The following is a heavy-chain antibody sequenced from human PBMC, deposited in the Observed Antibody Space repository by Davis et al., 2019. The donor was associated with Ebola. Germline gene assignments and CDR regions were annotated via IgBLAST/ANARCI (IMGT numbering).Heavy chain of an antibody. CDR3: ARECGGDCDAFDI. D-gene: IGHD2-21*01. CDR2: VNPNSCNT. Sequence: ASVKVSCKASGYTFTSYDINWVRQATGQGLEWMGWVNPNSCNTGYAQKFQGRVTMTRNTSISTAYMELSSLRSDDTAVYYCARECGGDCDAFDIWGQGTMVTVSS. CDR1: GYTFTSYD. J-gene: IGHJ3*02. V-gene: IGHV1-8*01.